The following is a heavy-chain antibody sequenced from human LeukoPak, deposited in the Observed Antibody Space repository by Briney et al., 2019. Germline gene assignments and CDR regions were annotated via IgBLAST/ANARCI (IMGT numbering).Heavy chain of an antibody. J-gene: IGHJ4*02. CDR1: GFSFSGYA. D-gene: IGHD2-2*01. CDR2: IYQDGREK. Sequence: GGSLRLSCAASGFSFSGYAMSWVRQAPGKGLEWVANIYQDGREKYYVDSVKGRFTISRDNAKNTVYLQMNSLRAEDTAVFYCARALPAASHTSFDYWGQGTLVTVSS. V-gene: IGHV3-7*01. CDR3: ARALPAASHTSFDY.